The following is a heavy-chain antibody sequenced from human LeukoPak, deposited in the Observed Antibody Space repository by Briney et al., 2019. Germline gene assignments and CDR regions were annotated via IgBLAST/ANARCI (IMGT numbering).Heavy chain of an antibody. CDR1: GGSISSYY. V-gene: IGHV4-59*08. Sequence: SETLSLTCTVSGGSISSYYWSWIRQPPGKGLEWIGYIYYSGSTNYNPSLKSRVTISVDTSKNQFSLKLSSVTAADTAVYYCARAYDFWSGYYPNLRYNWFDPWGQGTLVTVSS. CDR3: ARAYDFWSGYYPNLRYNWFDP. D-gene: IGHD3-3*01. CDR2: IYYSGST. J-gene: IGHJ5*02.